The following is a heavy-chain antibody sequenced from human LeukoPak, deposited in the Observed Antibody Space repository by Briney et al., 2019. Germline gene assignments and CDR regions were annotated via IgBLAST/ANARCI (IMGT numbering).Heavy chain of an antibody. Sequence: GGSLRLSCAASGFTFSDYWMNWVRQAPGKGLEWVANIDQDGSSEYYVGSVQGRFTISRDNAKNSLYLQMDSLRAEDTAVYYCARGDWAPFDYWGQGSLLTVSS. CDR3: ARGDWAPFDY. V-gene: IGHV3-7*01. CDR2: IDQDGSSE. D-gene: IGHD2-21*02. J-gene: IGHJ4*02. CDR1: GFTFSDYW.